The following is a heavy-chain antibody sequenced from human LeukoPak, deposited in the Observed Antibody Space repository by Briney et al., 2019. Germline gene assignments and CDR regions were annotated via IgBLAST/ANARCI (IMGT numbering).Heavy chain of an antibody. V-gene: IGHV3-30*01. D-gene: IGHD2-15*01. CDR3: AREYEGYCSGGSCFRGTYNCFDP. J-gene: IGHJ5*02. Sequence: DSVKGRFTISRDNSKNTLHLQMNSLRAEDTAVYYCAREYEGYCSGGSCFRGTYNCFDPWGQGTLVTVSS.